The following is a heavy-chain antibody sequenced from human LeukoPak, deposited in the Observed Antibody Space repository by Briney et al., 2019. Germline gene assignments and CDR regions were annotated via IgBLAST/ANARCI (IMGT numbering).Heavy chain of an antibody. CDR1: GGSIRSHY. CDR2: IYSSGST. Sequence: PSETLSLTCTVSGGSIRSHYWSWIRQPAGKGLEWIGRIYSSGSTNYNPSLKSRVTMSVDTSKNQFSLRLSSVTAADTAVYYCARDRSPDYYDSSFDYWGQGTLVTVSS. CDR3: ARDRSPDYYDSSFDY. J-gene: IGHJ4*02. D-gene: IGHD3-22*01. V-gene: IGHV4-4*07.